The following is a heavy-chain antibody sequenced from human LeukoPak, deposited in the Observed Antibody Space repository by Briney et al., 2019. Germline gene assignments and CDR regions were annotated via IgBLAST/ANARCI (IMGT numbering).Heavy chain of an antibody. Sequence: ASVEVSCKASGYTFTGYYMHWVRQAPGQGLEWMGWINPNSGGTNYAQKFQGRVTMTRDTSISTAYMELSRLRSDDTAVYYCARLAGYDSSGNFDYWGQGTLVTVSS. CDR3: ARLAGYDSSGNFDY. CDR2: INPNSGGT. CDR1: GYTFTGYY. D-gene: IGHD3-22*01. V-gene: IGHV1-2*02. J-gene: IGHJ4*02.